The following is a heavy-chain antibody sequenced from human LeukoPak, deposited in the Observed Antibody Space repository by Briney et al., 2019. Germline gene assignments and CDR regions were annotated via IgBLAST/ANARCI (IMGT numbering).Heavy chain of an antibody. D-gene: IGHD1-26*01. Sequence: PGGSLSLSCVTSGFPFSTYSMNWVRQAPGKGLEWLSYITSTSDTIYYADSVKGRFTISRDNAKNSLYLQMNSLRAEDTAVYYCASFPWDLRPTWGQGTLVSVAS. CDR1: GFPFSTYS. CDR2: ITSTSDTI. V-gene: IGHV3-48*01. CDR3: ASFPWDLRPT. J-gene: IGHJ4*02.